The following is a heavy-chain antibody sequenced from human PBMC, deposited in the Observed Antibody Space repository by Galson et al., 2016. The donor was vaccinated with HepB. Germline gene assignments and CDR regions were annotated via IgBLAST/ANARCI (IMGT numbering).Heavy chain of an antibody. Sequence: SETLSLTCTVSGDSISGSTYYWGWIRQTPGKGLEWIGSMSYSGSTYYNPSLKSRVTISVDTSESRFSLNLNSVTAADTGVYYCARLGGGMYERYIDYWGQGTLVTVSS. D-gene: IGHD1-1*01. J-gene: IGHJ4*02. CDR1: GDSISGSTYY. CDR2: MSYSGST. V-gene: IGHV4-39*01. CDR3: ARLGGGMYERYIDY.